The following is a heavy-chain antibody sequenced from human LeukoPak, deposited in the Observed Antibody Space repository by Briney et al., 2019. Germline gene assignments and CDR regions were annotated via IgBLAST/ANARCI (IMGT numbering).Heavy chain of an antibody. CDR1: GGSISSGDYP. V-gene: IGHV4-30-2*01. J-gene: IGHJ4*02. Sequence: SETLSHTCAVSGGSISSGDYPWSWIRQPPGKGLEWIGYIFHTGHTSYNPSLKSRVTISVDMSKNQLSLKLSSVTAADTAVYCARGFYGSGSQFDYWGQGTLVTVSS. CDR3: ARGFYGSGSQFDY. CDR2: IFHTGHT. D-gene: IGHD3-10*01.